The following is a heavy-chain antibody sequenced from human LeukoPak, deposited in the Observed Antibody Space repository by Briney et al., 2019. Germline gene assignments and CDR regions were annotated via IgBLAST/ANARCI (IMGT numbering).Heavy chain of an antibody. CDR1: GYAATNFD. CDR3: GRGYAMDV. V-gene: IGHV1-8*01. CDR2: MTLNSGRT. J-gene: IGHJ6*02. Sequence: GASVPVSCKVFGYAATNFDINWVRQATGQGVEWMGWMTLNSGRTGYRREFQGRVTMTTDTSTSTAYMELSSLRSDDTAVYYCGRGYAMDVWGQGATVIVSS.